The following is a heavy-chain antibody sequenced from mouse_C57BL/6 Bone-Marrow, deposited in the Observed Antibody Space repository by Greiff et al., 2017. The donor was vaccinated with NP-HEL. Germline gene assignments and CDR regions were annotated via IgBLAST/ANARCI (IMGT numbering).Heavy chain of an antibody. CDR3: ARYYGSSFYCDY. J-gene: IGHJ2*01. CDR2: INPYNGGT. CDR1: GYTFTDYY. Sequence: EVQLQQSGPVLVKPGASVKMSCKASGYTFTDYYMNWVKQSHGKSLEWIGVINPYNGGTSYNQKFKGKATLTVDKSSSTAYMELNSLTSEDSAVYYCARYYGSSFYCDYWGQGTTLTVSS. V-gene: IGHV1-19*01. D-gene: IGHD1-1*01.